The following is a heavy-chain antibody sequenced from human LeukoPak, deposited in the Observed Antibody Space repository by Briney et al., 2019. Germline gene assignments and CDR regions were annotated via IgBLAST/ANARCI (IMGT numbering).Heavy chain of an antibody. CDR3: ARAAVRLVGATLYFDY. Sequence: SVKVSCKPSGGTFSSYAISWVRQAPGQGLEWMGGIIPVFGSANYAQKFQGRVTITADESTNTAHMELSSLRSDDTAVYYCARAAVRLVGATLYFDYWGQGTQVTVSS. CDR2: IIPVFGSA. CDR1: GGTFSSYA. J-gene: IGHJ4*02. D-gene: IGHD1-26*01. V-gene: IGHV1-69*01.